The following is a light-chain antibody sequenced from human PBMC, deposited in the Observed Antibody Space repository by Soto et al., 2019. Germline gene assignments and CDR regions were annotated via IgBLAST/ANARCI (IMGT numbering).Light chain of an antibody. CDR1: SSNIGSNT. J-gene: IGLJ1*01. Sequence: QSVLTQPPSASGTPGQRVTISCSGSSSNIGSNTVNWYQQLPGTAPKLLIYSNNQRPSGVPDRFSGSKSGTSASLAISGLQSEDEADYYCSSYTSSSTLVVFRTGTRTPS. CDR2: SNN. CDR3: SSYTSSSTLVV. V-gene: IGLV1-44*01.